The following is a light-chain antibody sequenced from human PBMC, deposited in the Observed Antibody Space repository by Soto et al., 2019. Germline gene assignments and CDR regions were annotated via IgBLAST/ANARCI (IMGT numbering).Light chain of an antibody. Sequence: VMTQSPATLSVSPGERVTFSCRASQSVTTNLAWYQQRPGQAPRLLIYGASTRATGIPARFSGSGSGTEFTLTISSLQSEDFAVYYCQQYNNWPRTFGQGTKVDIK. CDR3: QQYNNWPRT. V-gene: IGKV3-15*01. J-gene: IGKJ1*01. CDR1: QSVTTN. CDR2: GAS.